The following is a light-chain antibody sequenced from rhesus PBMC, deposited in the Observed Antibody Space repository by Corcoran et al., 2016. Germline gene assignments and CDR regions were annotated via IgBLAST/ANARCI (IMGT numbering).Light chain of an antibody. CDR1: QSISSW. CDR3: QQYSSSPWT. CDR2: KAS. J-gene: IGKJ1*01. Sequence: DIQMTQSPSSLSASVGDTVTITCWASQSISSWLAWYQQKPGKAPKLLIYKASTLQSGVPSRFSGSGSVTDFTLTISSLQSEDFATYYCQQYSSSPWTFGQGTKVEIK. V-gene: IGKV1-22*01.